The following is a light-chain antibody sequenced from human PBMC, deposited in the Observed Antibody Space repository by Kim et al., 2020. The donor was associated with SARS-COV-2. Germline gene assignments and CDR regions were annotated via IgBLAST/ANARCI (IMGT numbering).Light chain of an antibody. Sequence: ASVGDRVNITCRASQSIGSWLAWYQQKPGKAPNLLIYKASTLESEVPLRFSGSGSGTEFTLTISSLQPDDFATYYCQQYDSFSWTFGQGTKVDIK. CDR2: KAS. V-gene: IGKV1-5*03. CDR3: QQYDSFSWT. CDR1: QSIGSW. J-gene: IGKJ1*01.